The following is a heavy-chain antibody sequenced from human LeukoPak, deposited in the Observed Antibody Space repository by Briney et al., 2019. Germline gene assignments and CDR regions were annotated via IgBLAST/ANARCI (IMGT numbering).Heavy chain of an antibody. D-gene: IGHD3-16*02. CDR3: ARITFGGVIVT. Sequence: SETLSLTCTVSGGSISSSSYYWGWIRQPPGKGLEWIGSIYYSGSTYYNPSLKSRVSISVDTSKNQFSLKLSSVTAADTAVYYCARITFGGVIVTWGQGTLVTVSS. CDR2: IYYSGST. V-gene: IGHV4-39*01. J-gene: IGHJ5*02. CDR1: GGSISSSSYY.